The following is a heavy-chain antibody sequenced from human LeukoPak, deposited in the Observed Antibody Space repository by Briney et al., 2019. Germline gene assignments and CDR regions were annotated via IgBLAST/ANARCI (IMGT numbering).Heavy chain of an antibody. V-gene: IGHV4-34*01. J-gene: IGHJ4*02. CDR3: ARRLLYFGDPDY. D-gene: IGHD3-10*01. CDR1: GGSFSGYY. Sequence: SSETLSLTCAVYGGSFSGYYWNWIRQPAGRGLEWIGEINHRGSTTYNPSPESRVTISVDTSKNQFSLRLSPVTAADTAVYYCARRLLYFGDPDYWGQGTLVTVSS. CDR2: INHRGST.